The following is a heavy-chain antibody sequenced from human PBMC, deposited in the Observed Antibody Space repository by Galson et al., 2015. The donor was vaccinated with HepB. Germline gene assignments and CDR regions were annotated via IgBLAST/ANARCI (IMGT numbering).Heavy chain of an antibody. CDR3: TKHLTGSYSFDY. V-gene: IGHV3-23*01. CDR1: GFTFSTNA. Sequence: SLRLSCAASGFTFSTNAMSWVRQAPGKGLEWVSAIGESGVTTYYADSVQGRFPISRANFKSTQYLQMNSLRVEDTAIYYCTKHLTGSYSFDYWGQGTLVTVSS. J-gene: IGHJ4*02. CDR2: IGESGVTT. D-gene: IGHD1-26*01.